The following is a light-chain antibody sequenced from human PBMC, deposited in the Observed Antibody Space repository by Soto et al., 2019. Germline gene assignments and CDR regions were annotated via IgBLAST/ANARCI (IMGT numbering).Light chain of an antibody. CDR3: QSYDRSLSGPVV. Sequence: QSVLTQPPSVSGAPGQRVTISCTGSSSNIGAGYDVHWYQQLPGTAPKLLIYGNSNRPSGVPDRFSGSKSGTSASLAITWFQVEDEAVYSCQSYDRSLSGPVVFGGGTKLTVL. V-gene: IGLV1-40*01. J-gene: IGLJ2*01. CDR1: SSNIGAGYD. CDR2: GNS.